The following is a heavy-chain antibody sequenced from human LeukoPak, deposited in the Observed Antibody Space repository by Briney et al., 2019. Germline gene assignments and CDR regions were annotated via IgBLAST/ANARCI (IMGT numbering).Heavy chain of an antibody. J-gene: IGHJ3*02. CDR2: ISAYNGNT. CDR1: GYTFTSYG. V-gene: IGHV1-18*01. D-gene: IGHD2-15*01. CDR3: ARAYCSGGGCLGENDAFDI. Sequence: GASVKVSCKASGYTFTSYGISWVRQAPGQGLEWMGWISAYNGNTNYAQKLQGRVTMTTDTSTGTAYMELRSLRSDDTAVYYCARAYCSGGGCLGENDAFDIWGQGTMVTVSS.